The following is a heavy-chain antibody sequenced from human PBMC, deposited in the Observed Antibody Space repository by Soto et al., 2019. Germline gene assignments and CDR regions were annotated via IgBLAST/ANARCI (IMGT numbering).Heavy chain of an antibody. D-gene: IGHD1-26*01. V-gene: IGHV3-33*01. J-gene: IGHJ6*02. Sequence: QMQLVESGGGVVQPGTSLRLSCAASGFDFSGYGMHWVRQTPGKVLEWVAVLGFDGGGRYYADSVKGRFTISRDNSKKMLYLQMDSLRAEDTALYYCAREPVGPDYAMDVWGQGTTVTVSS. CDR3: AREPVGPDYAMDV. CDR2: LGFDGGGR. CDR1: GFDFSGYG.